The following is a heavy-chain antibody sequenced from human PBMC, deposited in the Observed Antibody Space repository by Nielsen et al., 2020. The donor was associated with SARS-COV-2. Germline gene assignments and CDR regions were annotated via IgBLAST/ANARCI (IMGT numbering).Heavy chain of an antibody. CDR3: ARGLDGSGTYYAMDY. Sequence: GESLKISCTGSGFKFSDYAMHWVRRAPGKGLEWLALIYFDGSYKMYVDSVKGRFSISRDNARNTLYLHMTSLRSEDTAVFYCARGLDGSGTYYAMDYWGHGTLVTVSS. D-gene: IGHD3-10*01. V-gene: IGHV3-30*04. J-gene: IGHJ4*01. CDR1: GFKFSDYA. CDR2: IYFDGSYK.